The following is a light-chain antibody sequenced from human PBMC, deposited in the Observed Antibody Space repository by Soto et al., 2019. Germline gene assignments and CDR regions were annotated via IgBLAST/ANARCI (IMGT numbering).Light chain of an antibody. V-gene: IGKV3-20*01. Sequence: EIVLTQSPGTLSLSPGERATLSCRASQRLSADYLAWYRQKPGQAPRLLIYGASTRATGAPDRFSGRGSGTDFTLTISRLEPEDFAVYYCQQYNNAPWTFGQGTKV. CDR1: QRLSADY. CDR3: QQYNNAPWT. J-gene: IGKJ1*01. CDR2: GAS.